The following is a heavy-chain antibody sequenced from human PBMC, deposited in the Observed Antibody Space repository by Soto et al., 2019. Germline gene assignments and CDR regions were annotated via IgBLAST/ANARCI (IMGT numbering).Heavy chain of an antibody. CDR2: INHSGTT. J-gene: IGHJ5*02. Sequence: QVQLQQWGAGLLKPSETLSLTCGVYGGSFSGYQWNWIRQSPGQGLEWIGEINHSGTTKYNPSLESRINLSVETSKKQFSLKMFSVTAADTAIYYCARGWRFDPWGQGTQVTVSS. V-gene: IGHV4-34*01. CDR1: GGSFSGYQ. CDR3: ARGWRFDP. D-gene: IGHD1-1*01.